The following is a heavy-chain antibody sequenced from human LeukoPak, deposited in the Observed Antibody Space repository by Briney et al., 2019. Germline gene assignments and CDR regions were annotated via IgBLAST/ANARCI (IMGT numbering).Heavy chain of an antibody. Sequence: KTSETLSLTCTVSGGSISSSSYYWGWIRQPPGKWLEWMGSIYYSRNTYFNPSLKSRVTISVDTSKNQFALKLSSVTAADTAFYCCARHSNGYFGYWGQGTLVTVSA. CDR2: IYYSRNT. D-gene: IGHD3-22*01. V-gene: IGHV4-39*01. CDR1: GGSISSSSYY. J-gene: IGHJ4*02. CDR3: ARHSNGYFGY.